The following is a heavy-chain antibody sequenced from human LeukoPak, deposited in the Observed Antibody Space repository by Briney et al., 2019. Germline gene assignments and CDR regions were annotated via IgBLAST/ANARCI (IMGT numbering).Heavy chain of an antibody. D-gene: IGHD1-7*01. Sequence: ASVKVSCKASGYTFTGYYMHWVRQAPGQGLEWMGRINPNSGGTNYAQKFQGRVTMTRDTSISTAYMELSRLRSDDTAVYYCARESWRGMELIDYWGQGTLVTVSS. CDR1: GYTFTGYY. V-gene: IGHV1-2*06. CDR3: ARESWRGMELIDY. J-gene: IGHJ4*02. CDR2: INPNSGGT.